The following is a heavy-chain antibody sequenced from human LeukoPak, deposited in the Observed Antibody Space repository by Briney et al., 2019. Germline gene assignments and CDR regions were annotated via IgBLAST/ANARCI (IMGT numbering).Heavy chain of an antibody. CDR1: GFTFSDYY. CDR2: ISSSGSTI. V-gene: IGHV3-11*01. CDR3: ARETIAAAGTFFDY. J-gene: IGHJ4*02. Sequence: KAGGSLRLSCAASGFTFSDYYMSWIRQAPGKGLEWVSYISSSGSTIYYADFVKGRFTISRDNAKNSLYLQMNSLRAEDTAVYYCARETIAAAGTFFDYWGQGTLVTVSS. D-gene: IGHD6-13*01.